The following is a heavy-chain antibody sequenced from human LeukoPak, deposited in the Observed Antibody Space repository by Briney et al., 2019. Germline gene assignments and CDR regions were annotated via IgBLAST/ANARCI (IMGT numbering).Heavy chain of an antibody. CDR2: IIPIFGTA. Sequence: SSVKVSCKASGGTFSSYAISWVRQAPGQGLEWMGRIIPIFGTANYAQKFQGRVTITTDESTSTAYMELSSLRSEDTAVYYCAREKYYYDISGYPTFDYWGQGTLVTVSS. D-gene: IGHD3-22*01. V-gene: IGHV1-69*05. J-gene: IGHJ4*02. CDR3: AREKYYYDISGYPTFDY. CDR1: GGTFSSYA.